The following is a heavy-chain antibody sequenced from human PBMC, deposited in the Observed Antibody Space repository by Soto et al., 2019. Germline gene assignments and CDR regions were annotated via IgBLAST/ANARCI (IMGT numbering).Heavy chain of an antibody. CDR3: VRFYGDCVNGVKRRCFDF. Sequence: SETLSLTCTVSGDSISSASYFWGWIRQPPGKGLEWIGSVYFVGNSYYNPSLKSRVSISVDASKNQFSLRLSSMTAADTGVYYCVRFYGDCVNGVKRRCFDFWGQGTLVTVSS. CDR2: VYFVGNS. CDR1: GDSISSASYF. J-gene: IGHJ4*02. D-gene: IGHD4-17*01. V-gene: IGHV4-39*01.